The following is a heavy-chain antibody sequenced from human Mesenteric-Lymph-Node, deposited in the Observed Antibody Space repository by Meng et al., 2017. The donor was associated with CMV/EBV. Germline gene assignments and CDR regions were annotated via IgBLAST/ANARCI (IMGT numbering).Heavy chain of an antibody. Sequence: QVQLVESGPEEKKAGSSLKVACKASGGTFSSYTISWGRQAPGQGLEWMGRIIPILGIANYAQKFQGRVTITADKSTSTAYMELSSLRSEDTAVYYCAGGIAAAGSRWFDPWGQGTLVTVSS. CDR3: AGGIAAAGSRWFDP. CDR2: IIPILGIA. V-gene: IGHV1-69*02. CDR1: GGTFSSYT. J-gene: IGHJ5*02. D-gene: IGHD6-13*01.